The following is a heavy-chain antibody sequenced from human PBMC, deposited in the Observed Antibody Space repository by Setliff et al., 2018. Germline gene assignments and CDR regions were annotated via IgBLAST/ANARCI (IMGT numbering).Heavy chain of an antibody. CDR1: GFMFGSYA. Sequence: GESLKISCAASGFMFGSYAMHWVRQAPGRGPEWLAVISYDGSHDYYADSVRGRFIISRDNAKNSLYLQMTSLRTDDTALYYCATARRGYQYGSGSLFDDWGQGTQVTVSS. J-gene: IGHJ4*02. CDR3: ATARRGYQYGSGSLFDD. D-gene: IGHD3-10*01. CDR2: ISYDGSHD. V-gene: IGHV3-30-3*01.